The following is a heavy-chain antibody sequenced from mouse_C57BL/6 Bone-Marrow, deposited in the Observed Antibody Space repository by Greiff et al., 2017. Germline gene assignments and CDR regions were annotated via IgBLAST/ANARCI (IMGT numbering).Heavy chain of an antibody. D-gene: IGHD1-1*01. CDR3: ARSPFITTVVYAMDY. CDR2: IDPSDSYT. Sequence: QVQLQQPGAELVMPGASVKLSCKASGYTFTSYWMHWVKQRPGQGLEWIGEIDPSDSYTNYNQKFKGKSTLTVDKSSSTAYMQLISLTSEDSAVYYCARSPFITTVVYAMDYWGQGTSVTVSS. J-gene: IGHJ4*01. V-gene: IGHV1-69*01. CDR1: GYTFTSYW.